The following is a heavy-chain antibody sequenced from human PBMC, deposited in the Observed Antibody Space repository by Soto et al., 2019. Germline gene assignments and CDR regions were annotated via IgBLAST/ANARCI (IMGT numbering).Heavy chain of an antibody. D-gene: IGHD2-15*01. Sequence: QVQLQEWGPGLVKASQTLSLTCNVSGASVSSGDYYWSWIRQPPGKGLEWIRYISHSGTTYSNPSLRSRLAMSLDTSKNQFSLQVRSVTAADTAVYFCARDRVAVAVGDAWGPGTLVTVSS. V-gene: IGHV4-30-4*01. CDR3: ARDRVAVAVGDA. J-gene: IGHJ5*02. CDR2: ISHSGTT. CDR1: GASVSSGDYY.